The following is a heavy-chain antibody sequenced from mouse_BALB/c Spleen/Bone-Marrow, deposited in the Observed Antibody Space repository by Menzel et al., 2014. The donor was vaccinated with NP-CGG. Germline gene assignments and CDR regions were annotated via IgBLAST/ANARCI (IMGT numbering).Heavy chain of an antibody. CDR2: IWAGGST. V-gene: IGHV2-9*02. CDR1: GFSLTSFG. CDR3: ARAGSGFFDF. J-gene: IGHJ2*01. Sequence: VMLVESGPGLVAPSQSLSITCTVSGFSLTSFGVHWVRQPPVKGLEWLGVIWAGGSTNYNSALMSRLSISKDNSQSQVFLKMNSLQTGDSAIYYCARAGSGFFDFWGQGTTLIVSS. D-gene: IGHD3-1*01.